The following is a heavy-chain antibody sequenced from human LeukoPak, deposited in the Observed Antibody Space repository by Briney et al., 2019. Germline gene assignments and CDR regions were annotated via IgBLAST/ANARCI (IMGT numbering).Heavy chain of an antibody. Sequence: TGGSLRLSCSVSGFTLSTYVMHWVRQAPGKGLEYVSAISSNGDNTYYADSVKGRFTISRDNSKSTLYLQMSSLRADDTAVYYCVRGTGYWGQGTLVTVSS. CDR3: VRGTGY. V-gene: IGHV3-64D*06. J-gene: IGHJ4*02. CDR2: ISSNGDNT. CDR1: GFTLSTYV.